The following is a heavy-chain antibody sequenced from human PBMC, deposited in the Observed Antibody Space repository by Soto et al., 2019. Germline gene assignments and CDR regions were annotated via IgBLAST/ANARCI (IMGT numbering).Heavy chain of an antibody. V-gene: IGHV3-23*01. CDR3: AKVQVLRIAVAGLDY. CDR1: GFTFSSYA. CDR2: ISGGGGNK. D-gene: IGHD6-19*01. Sequence: HPGGSLRLSCAASGFTFSSYAMHWVRQAPGKGLEWVSAISGGGGNKYYADSVKGRFTISRDNSKNTLYLQMNSLRAEDTAVYYCAKVQVLRIAVAGLDYWGQGTLVTVSS. J-gene: IGHJ4*02.